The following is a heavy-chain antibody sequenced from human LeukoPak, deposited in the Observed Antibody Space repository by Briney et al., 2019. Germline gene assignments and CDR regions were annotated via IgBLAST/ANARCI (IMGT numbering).Heavy chain of an antibody. V-gene: IGHV3-23*01. Sequence: GGSLRLSCAASGFSFSTYAMSWVRQAPGQGLEWVSSLSDSGSSTYYADSVKGRFTISRDNSKNTLYLQMNSLGAEDTAVYYCAKSHSLGYRDYFDYWGQGTLVTVSS. J-gene: IGHJ4*02. D-gene: IGHD5-18*01. CDR2: LSDSGSST. CDR3: AKSHSLGYRDYFDY. CDR1: GFSFSTYA.